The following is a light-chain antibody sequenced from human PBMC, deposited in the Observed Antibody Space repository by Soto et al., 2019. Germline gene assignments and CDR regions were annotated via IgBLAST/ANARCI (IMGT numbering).Light chain of an antibody. J-gene: IGLJ1*01. V-gene: IGLV2-14*01. CDR1: SCDAGGYNY. CDR2: DVT. Sequence: QSALTQPSSVSRSHGQSRPLSSPRTSCDAGGYNYVSWYQQNPGKAPKLMIYDVTNRPSGVSNRFSGSKSGNTASLTISGLQAEDEADYYSSSYRTSNTLVFGTGTKVTVL. CDR3: SSYRTSNTLV.